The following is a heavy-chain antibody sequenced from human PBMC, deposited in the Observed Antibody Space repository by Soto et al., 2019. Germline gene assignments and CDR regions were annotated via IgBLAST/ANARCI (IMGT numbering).Heavy chain of an antibody. CDR1: GGTFSSYT. V-gene: IGHV1-69*08. CDR3: ARDDYGDDAFDI. CDR2: LIPILGIA. J-gene: IGHJ3*02. D-gene: IGHD4-17*01. Sequence: QVQLVQSGAEVKKPGSSVKVSCKASGGTFSSYTISWVRQAPGQGLEWMGRLIPILGIANYAQKFQGRVTIPADKATSTAYRELSSLRSEDTAVYYCARDDYGDDAFDIWGQGTMVTVSS.